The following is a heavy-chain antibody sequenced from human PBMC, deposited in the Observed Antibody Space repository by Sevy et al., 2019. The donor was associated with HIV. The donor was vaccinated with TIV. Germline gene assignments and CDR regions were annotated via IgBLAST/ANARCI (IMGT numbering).Heavy chain of an antibody. Sequence: SETLSLTCTLSGASMSGYYWSWIRQPPGKGLEWIGYIYDTGDTNFNPSLKSRVTISQDTSKIQFSLSLSSVNTADTAVYYCARGRSNFRYWSQRTLVTVSS. D-gene: IGHD1-1*01. J-gene: IGHJ4*02. CDR3: ARGRSNFRY. V-gene: IGHV4-59*13. CDR1: GASMSGYY. CDR2: IYDTGDT.